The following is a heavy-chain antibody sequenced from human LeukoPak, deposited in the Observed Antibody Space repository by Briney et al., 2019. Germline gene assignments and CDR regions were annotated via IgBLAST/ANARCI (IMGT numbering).Heavy chain of an antibody. CDR3: ARGARGIAAVGGNPNALDY. J-gene: IGHJ4*02. V-gene: IGHV4-34*01. CDR2: INHSGST. CDR1: GGSTSSYY. Sequence: PSETLSLTCTVSGGSTSSYYWSWIRQPPGKGLEWIGEINHSGSTNYNPSLKSRVTISVDTSKNQFSLKLSSVTAADTAVYYCARGARGIAAVGGNPNALDYWGQGTLVTVSS. D-gene: IGHD6-13*01.